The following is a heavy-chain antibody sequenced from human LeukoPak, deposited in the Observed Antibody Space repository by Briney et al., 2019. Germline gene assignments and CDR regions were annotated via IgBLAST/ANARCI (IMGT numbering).Heavy chain of an antibody. J-gene: IGHJ4*02. V-gene: IGHV4-30-2*01. D-gene: IGHD3-22*01. CDR1: GGSISSGRYY. Sequence: PSETLSLTCTVSGGSISSGRYYWSWIRQPPGKGLEWIGYIYHSGSTYYNPSLKSRVTISVDRSKNQFSLKLSSVTAADTAVYYCAREGPPDYYDSSGYYDYWGQGTLVTVSS. CDR3: AREGPPDYYDSSGYYDY. CDR2: IYHSGST.